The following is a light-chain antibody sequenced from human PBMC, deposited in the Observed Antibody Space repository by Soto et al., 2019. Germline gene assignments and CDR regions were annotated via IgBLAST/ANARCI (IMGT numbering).Light chain of an antibody. Sequence: EGVLAQSPATLSVSTGSGATLSCRARQSVGSKLACFQQKPGHTPRVLIYGAATRAIGIPARLSGSGFATELIPTISSLQSEDVVVYYRQQYNNWPLLSFGGGTKVDIK. J-gene: IGKJ4*01. CDR3: QQYNNWPLLS. V-gene: IGKV3-15*01. CDR1: QSVGSK. CDR2: GAA.